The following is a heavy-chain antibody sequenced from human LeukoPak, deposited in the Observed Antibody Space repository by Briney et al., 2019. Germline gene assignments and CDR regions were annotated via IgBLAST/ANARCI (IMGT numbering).Heavy chain of an antibody. D-gene: IGHD2-21*02. V-gene: IGHV1-69*04. Sequence: ASVKVSCKASGGTFSSYAISWVRQAPGQGREWMGRIIPILGIANYAQKFQGRVTITADKSTSTAYMELSSLRSEDTAVYYCAAGGGDKKRSDFDYWGQGTLVTVSS. CDR3: AAGGGDKKRSDFDY. J-gene: IGHJ4*02. CDR1: GGTFSSYA. CDR2: IIPILGIA.